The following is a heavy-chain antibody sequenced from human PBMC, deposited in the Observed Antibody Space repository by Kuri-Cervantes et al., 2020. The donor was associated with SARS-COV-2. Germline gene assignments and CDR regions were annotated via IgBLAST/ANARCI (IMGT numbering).Heavy chain of an antibody. Sequence: ASVKVSCKVSGYTLTELSMHWVRQAPGKGLEWMGGFDPEDGETIYAQKFQGRVTMTEDTSTDTAYMELSSLRSEDTALYYCAKGVPGVRHYDFWSGYYVSWGQGTLVTVSS. J-gene: IGHJ5*02. CDR1: GYTLTELS. CDR3: AKGVPGVRHYDFWSGYYVS. D-gene: IGHD3-3*01. CDR2: FDPEDGET. V-gene: IGHV1-24*01.